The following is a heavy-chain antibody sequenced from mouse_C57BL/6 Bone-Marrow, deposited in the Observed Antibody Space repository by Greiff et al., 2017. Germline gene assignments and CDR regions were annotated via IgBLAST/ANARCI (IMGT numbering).Heavy chain of an antibody. CDR1: GYAFSSYW. D-gene: IGHD2-4*01. CDR2: IYPGDGDT. J-gene: IGHJ4*01. CDR3: AWDYGDYYAMDY. V-gene: IGHV1-80*01. Sequence: QVQLKQSGAELVKPGASVKISCKASGYAFSSYWMNWVKQRPGKGLEWIGQIYPGDGDTNYNGKFKGKATLTADKSSSTAYMQLSSLTSEDSAVYYCAWDYGDYYAMDYWGQGTSVTVSS.